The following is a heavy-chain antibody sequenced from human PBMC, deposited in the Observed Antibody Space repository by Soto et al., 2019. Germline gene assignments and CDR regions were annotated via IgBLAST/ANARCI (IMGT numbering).Heavy chain of an antibody. V-gene: IGHV3-33*01. CDR2: IWYDGVNK. Sequence: QVQLVESGGGVVQPGKSLRLSCAASGFTFSGYGMHWVRQAPGKGLEWVAVIWYDGVNKYYVDSVKGRFTISRDNSKNTVYLKMNSLRAEDTAVYYCASPGYCTGGSCYFFLYWGQGTLVTVSS. D-gene: IGHD2-15*01. CDR1: GFTFSGYG. CDR3: ASPGYCTGGSCYFFLY. J-gene: IGHJ4*02.